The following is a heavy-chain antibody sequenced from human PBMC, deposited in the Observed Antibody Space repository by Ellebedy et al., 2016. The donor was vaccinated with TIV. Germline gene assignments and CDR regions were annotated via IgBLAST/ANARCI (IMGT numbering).Heavy chain of an antibody. CDR1: GFTFSSYA. D-gene: IGHD6-19*01. Sequence: PGGSLRLSCAASGFTFSSYAMSWVRQAPGKGLEWVSTISNTGSRTYYADSVEGRFIISRDNSKRTLYLQMNSLRAEDTAVYYWAKGRGGGSDSSAPRYYFDSWGLGTLVTVSS. CDR2: ISNTGSRT. V-gene: IGHV3-23*01. J-gene: IGHJ4*02. CDR3: AKGRGGGSDSSAPRYYFDS.